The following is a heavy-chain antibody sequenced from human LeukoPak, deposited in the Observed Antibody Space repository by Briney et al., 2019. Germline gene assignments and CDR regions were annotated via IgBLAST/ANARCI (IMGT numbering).Heavy chain of an antibody. D-gene: IGHD2-15*01. CDR1: GFTFSSYG. CDR2: IRYDGSNK. CDR3: ARPACSGGSCYSGDY. Sequence: GGSLRLSCAASGFTFSSYGMHWVRQAPGKGLEWVAFIRYDGSNKYYADSVKGRFTISRDNSKNTLYLQMNSLRVEDTAVYYCARPACSGGSCYSGDYWGQGTLVTVSS. V-gene: IGHV3-30*02. J-gene: IGHJ4*02.